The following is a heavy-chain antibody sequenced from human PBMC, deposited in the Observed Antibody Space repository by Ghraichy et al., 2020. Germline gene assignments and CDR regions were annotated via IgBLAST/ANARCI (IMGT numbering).Heavy chain of an antibody. CDR1: GFTFSSYS. J-gene: IGHJ4*02. V-gene: IGHV3-48*04. Sequence: GGSLRLSCVATGFTFSSYSMNWVRQAPGKGLEWVSYIGSGGSSSYYADSVKGRFTISRDNAKNSVYLDMNSLRAEDTALYYCVRDGCSGRTCTFYNWGKGAXVTVSX. CDR2: IGSGGSSS. CDR3: VRDGCSGRTCTFYN. D-gene: IGHD2-15*01.